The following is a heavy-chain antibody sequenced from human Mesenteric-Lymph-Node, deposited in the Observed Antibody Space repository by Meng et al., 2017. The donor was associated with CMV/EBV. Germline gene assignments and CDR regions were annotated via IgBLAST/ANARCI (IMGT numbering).Heavy chain of an antibody. V-gene: IGHV3-30-3*01. Sequence: GESLKISCAASGFTFSSYAMHWVRQAPGKGLEWVAVISYDGSNKYYADSVKGRFTISRDNSKNTLYLQMNSLRAEDTAVYYCARELRGVIAVAGTPGGDYWGQGTLVTVSS. J-gene: IGHJ4*02. CDR1: GFTFSSYA. D-gene: IGHD6-19*01. CDR3: ARELRGVIAVAGTPGGDY. CDR2: ISYDGSNK.